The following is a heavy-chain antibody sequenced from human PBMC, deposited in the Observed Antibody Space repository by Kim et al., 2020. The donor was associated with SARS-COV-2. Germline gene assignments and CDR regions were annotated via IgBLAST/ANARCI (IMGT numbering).Heavy chain of an antibody. D-gene: IGHD6-6*01. V-gene: IGHV4-39*01. CDR2: IYYSGST. J-gene: IGHJ4*02. CDR3: ARLDGVGSSGIDY. Sequence: SETLSLTCTVSGGSISSSSYYWGWIRQPPGKGLEWFGSIYYSGSTYYNPSLKSRVTISVDTSKNQFSLKLSSVTAADTAVYYCARLDGVGSSGIDYWGQGTLVTVSS. CDR1: GGSISSSSYY.